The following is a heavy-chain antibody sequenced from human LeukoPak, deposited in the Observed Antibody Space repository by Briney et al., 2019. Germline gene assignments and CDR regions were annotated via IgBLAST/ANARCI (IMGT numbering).Heavy chain of an antibody. J-gene: IGHJ3*02. CDR1: GGSISSCY. Sequence: PSETLSLTRTVSGGSISSCYWSWIRQPAGKGLEWIGRIYTSGSTNYNPSLKSRVTMSVDTSKNQFSLKLSSVTAADTAVYYCARKSSISADAFDIWGQGTMVTVSS. D-gene: IGHD3-9*01. V-gene: IGHV4-4*07. CDR2: IYTSGST. CDR3: ARKSSISADAFDI.